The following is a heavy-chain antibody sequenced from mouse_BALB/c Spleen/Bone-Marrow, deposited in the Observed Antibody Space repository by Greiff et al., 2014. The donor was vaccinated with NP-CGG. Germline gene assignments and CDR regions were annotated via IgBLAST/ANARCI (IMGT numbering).Heavy chain of an antibody. Sequence: QVQLQQSAAELARPGASVKLSCKASGYIFTSYTIQWIKQRPGQGLEWIGYINPRIGYTDYNQKFKDKTTLTADKSSSTTYMQLNSLTSEDSAVYYCAREGPYYAYFDYWGQGTTLTVSS. CDR3: AREGPYYAYFDY. CDR2: INPRIGYT. D-gene: IGHD1-1*01. J-gene: IGHJ2*01. V-gene: IGHV1-4*02. CDR1: GYIFTSYT.